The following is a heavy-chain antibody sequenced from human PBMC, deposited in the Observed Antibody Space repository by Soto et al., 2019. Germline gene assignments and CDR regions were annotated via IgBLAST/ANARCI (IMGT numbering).Heavy chain of an antibody. CDR1: GYTFTHYY. CDR2: INPASGST. Sequence: QVQLVQSGAEVKKPGASVKVSCRTSGYTFTHYYIHWVRQAPGQGLEWLGIINPASGSTNYAQDFQGRVTLTMYTSTTTVYMELSGLIAEDTAIFYCARDLAAGDHWGQGTLVTVSS. V-gene: IGHV1-46*01. J-gene: IGHJ4*02. D-gene: IGHD6-13*01. CDR3: ARDLAAGDH.